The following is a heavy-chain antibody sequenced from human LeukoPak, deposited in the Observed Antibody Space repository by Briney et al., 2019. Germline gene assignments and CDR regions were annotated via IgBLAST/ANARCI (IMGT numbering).Heavy chain of an antibody. V-gene: IGHV3-33*01. Sequence: GGSLRLSCAASGFTFSTYAMHWVRQAPGKGLEWVALIWSDGINKYYSESVKGRFTVSRDNSKDTLFLQMGSLRAEDTAVYYCVRDYLHGFDIWGQGTMVTVSS. J-gene: IGHJ3*02. CDR1: GFTFSTYA. CDR2: IWSDGINK. CDR3: VRDYLHGFDI.